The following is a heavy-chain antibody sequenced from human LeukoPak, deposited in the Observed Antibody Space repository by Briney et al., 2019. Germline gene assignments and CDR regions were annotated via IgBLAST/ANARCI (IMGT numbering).Heavy chain of an antibody. Sequence: ASVNVSCKASGGTFSSYAISWVRQAPGQGLEWMGIINPSGGSTSYAQKFQGRVTMTRDTSTSTVYMELSSLRSEDTAVYYCARSYGDYDYYYGMDVWGQGTTVTVSS. J-gene: IGHJ6*02. CDR1: GGTFSSYA. CDR3: ARSYGDYDYYYGMDV. D-gene: IGHD4-17*01. CDR2: INPSGGST. V-gene: IGHV1-46*01.